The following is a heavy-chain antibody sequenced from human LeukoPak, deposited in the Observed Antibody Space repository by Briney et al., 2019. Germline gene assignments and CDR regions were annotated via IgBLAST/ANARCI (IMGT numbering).Heavy chain of an antibody. CDR1: GYTFISYY. Sequence: GASVKVSCKASGYTFISYYMHWVRQAPGQGLEWMGIINPSSGSISYAQRFQGRVTMTRDTSTSTVYMELSSLRSEDTAVYYCARVRGEKGSEFDYWGQGTLVTVSS. CDR2: INPSSGSI. V-gene: IGHV1-46*01. D-gene: IGHD3-10*01. J-gene: IGHJ4*02. CDR3: ARVRGEKGSEFDY.